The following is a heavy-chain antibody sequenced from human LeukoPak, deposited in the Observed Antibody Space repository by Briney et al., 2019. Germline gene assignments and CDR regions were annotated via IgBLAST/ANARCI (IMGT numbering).Heavy chain of an antibody. D-gene: IGHD3-3*01. Sequence: SETLSLTCTVSGGSISSSGYYWGWIRQPPGKGLEWIGYIYYSGSTNYNPSLKSRVTISVDTSKNQFSLKLSSVTAADTAVYYCAREVDFWSQAFDIWGQGTMVTVSS. J-gene: IGHJ3*02. CDR1: GGSISSSGYY. CDR3: AREVDFWSQAFDI. CDR2: IYYSGST. V-gene: IGHV4-61*08.